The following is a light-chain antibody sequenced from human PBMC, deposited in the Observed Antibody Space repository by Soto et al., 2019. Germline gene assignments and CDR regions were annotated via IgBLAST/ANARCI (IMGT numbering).Light chain of an antibody. V-gene: IGKV3-20*01. Sequence: EVVLTQSPGTLSLSPGERVTLSGRASQSIINNYLAWYQQRPGQAPRLLIYGSSDRATGIPDRFSGSGSGTHFTLTISRLEPEDCAVYYCHQYGSSPPYTFGQGTKVEI. J-gene: IGKJ2*01. CDR1: QSIINNY. CDR2: GSS. CDR3: HQYGSSPPYT.